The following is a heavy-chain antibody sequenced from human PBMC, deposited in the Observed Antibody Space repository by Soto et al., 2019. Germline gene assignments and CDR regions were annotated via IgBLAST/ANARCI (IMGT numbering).Heavy chain of an antibody. CDR2: IYYSGST. J-gene: IGHJ4*02. Sequence: SETLSLTCTVSGGSIRSYYWSWIRQPPGEGLEWIGSIYYSGSTNYNPSLKSRVTISVDTSKNQFSLKLRSVTAADTAVYYCARAQFNILTGYYIDYWGQGTLVTVSS. CDR1: GGSIRSYY. V-gene: IGHV4-59*01. CDR3: ARAQFNILTGYYIDY. D-gene: IGHD3-9*01.